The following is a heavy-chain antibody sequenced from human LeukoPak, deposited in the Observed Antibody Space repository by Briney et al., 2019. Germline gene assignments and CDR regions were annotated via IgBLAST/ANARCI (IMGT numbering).Heavy chain of an antibody. V-gene: IGHV4-34*01. J-gene: IGHJ5*02. CDR2: INHGGST. Sequence: SETLSLTCAVYGGSFSGDFWSWIRKSPGKGLEWIGEINHGGSTTYNPSLKSRLTISITTPKNQFSLKVTSVTASDTAMYYCVRDHVSPGLSNWFDPWGQGTLVAVSS. D-gene: IGHD3-16*01. CDR1: GGSFSGDF. CDR3: VRDHVSPGLSNWFDP.